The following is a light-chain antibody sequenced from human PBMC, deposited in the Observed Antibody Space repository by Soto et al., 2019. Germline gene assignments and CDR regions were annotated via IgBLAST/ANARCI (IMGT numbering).Light chain of an antibody. V-gene: IGKV3-11*01. CDR2: DVS. Sequence: EVVLTQSPASLSLSPGERATLSCRASQSVSAYLAWYQQKAGQAPRLLIYDVSNRAPGIPARFTGSGSGTDFTLTISSLEPEDSAVYYCQQRVHWLTFRGGTKVDIK. CDR3: QQRVHWLT. J-gene: IGKJ4*01. CDR1: QSVSAY.